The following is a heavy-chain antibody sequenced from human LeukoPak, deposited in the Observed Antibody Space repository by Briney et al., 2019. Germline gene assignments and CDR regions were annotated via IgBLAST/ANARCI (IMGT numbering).Heavy chain of an antibody. CDR1: GYTLSELS. Sequence: ASVKVSCKVSGYTLSELSVHWVRQAPGKGREWMGGFDPEDGETIYAHKFEGRVSMTEETSTDTAYLDLSGLRSEDTAIYYCATVEREYFDTSGYYDYWGQGTLVTVSS. D-gene: IGHD3-22*01. J-gene: IGHJ4*02. V-gene: IGHV1-24*01. CDR3: ATVEREYFDTSGYYDY. CDR2: FDPEDGET.